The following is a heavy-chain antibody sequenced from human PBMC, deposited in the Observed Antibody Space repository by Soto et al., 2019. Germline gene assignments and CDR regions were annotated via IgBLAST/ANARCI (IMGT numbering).Heavy chain of an antibody. Sequence: GGSLRLSCAASGFTFSSYGMHWVRQAPGKGLEWVAVIWYDGSNKYYADSVKGRFTISRDNSKNTLYLQMNSLRAEVTAVYYCARDSGGHPFYDSSGYLTGEFDYWGQGTLVTVSS. CDR2: IWYDGSNK. D-gene: IGHD3-22*01. CDR3: ARDSGGHPFYDSSGYLTGEFDY. V-gene: IGHV3-33*01. J-gene: IGHJ4*02. CDR1: GFTFSSYG.